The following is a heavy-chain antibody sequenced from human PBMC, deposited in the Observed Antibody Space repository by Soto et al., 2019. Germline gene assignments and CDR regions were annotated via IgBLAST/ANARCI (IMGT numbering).Heavy chain of an antibody. CDR1: GGSISSGDYY. J-gene: IGHJ4*02. CDR3: ASLTYYYDSSGYPSGY. D-gene: IGHD3-22*01. CDR2: IYYSGST. Sequence: QVQLQESGPGLVKPSQTLSLTCTVSGGSISSGDYYWSWIRQPPGKGLEWIGYIYYSGSTYYNPSLKSRVTISVDTSKNQFSLKLSSVTAADTAVYYCASLTYYYDSSGYPSGYWGQGTLVTVSS. V-gene: IGHV4-30-4*01.